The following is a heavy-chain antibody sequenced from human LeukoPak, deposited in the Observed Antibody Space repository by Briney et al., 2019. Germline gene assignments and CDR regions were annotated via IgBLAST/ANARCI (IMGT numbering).Heavy chain of an antibody. Sequence: PSETLSLTCAVYGGSFSGYYWSWIRQPPGKGLEWIGEINHSGSTNYNPSLKSRVTISVDTSKNQFSLKLSSVTAADTAVYYCARGQGWLQDYWGQGTLVTVSS. V-gene: IGHV4-34*01. J-gene: IGHJ4*02. CDR1: GGSFSGYY. D-gene: IGHD5-24*01. CDR2: INHSGST. CDR3: ARGQGWLQDY.